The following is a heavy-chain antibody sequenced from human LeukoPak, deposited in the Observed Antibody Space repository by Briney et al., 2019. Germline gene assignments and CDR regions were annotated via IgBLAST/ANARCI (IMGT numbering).Heavy chain of an antibody. CDR2: ISYDGSNK. J-gene: IGHJ3*02. Sequence: GGSLRLSCAASGFTFSSYGMHWVRQAPGKGLEWVAVISYDGSNKYYADSVKGRFTISRDNSKNTLYLRMNSLRAEDTAVYYCAYRDGYYYDSSGSSDAFDIWGQGTMVTVSS. CDR3: AYRDGYYYDSSGSSDAFDI. CDR1: GFTFSSYG. D-gene: IGHD3-22*01. V-gene: IGHV3-30*03.